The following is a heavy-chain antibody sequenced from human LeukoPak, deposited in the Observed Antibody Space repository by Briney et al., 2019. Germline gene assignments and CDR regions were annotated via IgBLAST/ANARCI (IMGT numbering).Heavy chain of an antibody. J-gene: IGHJ4*02. Sequence: GESLEISCKVSGYLFTSYWIAWVRQMPGTGLEWMGIIYPGDSDTRYSPSFQGHVTISADKSISTAYLQWSSLKASDTAMYYCAGLGIYSSSCWGQGTLVSVSS. CDR1: GYLFTSYW. CDR2: IYPGDSDT. D-gene: IGHD6-13*01. V-gene: IGHV5-51*01. CDR3: AGLGIYSSSC.